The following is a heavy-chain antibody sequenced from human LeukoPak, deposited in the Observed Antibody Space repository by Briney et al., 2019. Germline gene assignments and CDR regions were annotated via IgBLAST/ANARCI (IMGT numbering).Heavy chain of an antibody. Sequence: SETLSLTCAVYGGSFSGYYWSWIRQPPGKGLEWIGEINHSGSTNYNPSLKSRVTISVDTSKNQFSLKLSSVTAADTAVYYCARVNSSSWWDKYYYYYYMDVWGKGTTVTVSS. CDR3: ARVNSSSWWDKYYYYYYMDV. CDR1: GGSFSGYY. J-gene: IGHJ6*03. V-gene: IGHV4-34*01. D-gene: IGHD6-13*01. CDR2: INHSGST.